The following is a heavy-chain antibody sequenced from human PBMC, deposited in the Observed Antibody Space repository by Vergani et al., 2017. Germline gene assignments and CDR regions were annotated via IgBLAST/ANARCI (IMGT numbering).Heavy chain of an antibody. CDR3: AKYYYDSSGADY. CDR1: GFTFSSYA. CDR2: ISYDGSNK. V-gene: IGHV3-30-3*01. D-gene: IGHD3-22*01. Sequence: QVQLVESGGGVVQPGRSLRLSCAASGFTFSSYAMHWVRQAPGKGLEWVAVISYDGSNKYDADSVKGRFTISRDNSKNTLYLQMNSLRAEDTAVYYCAKYYYDSSGADYWGQGTLVTVSS. J-gene: IGHJ4*02.